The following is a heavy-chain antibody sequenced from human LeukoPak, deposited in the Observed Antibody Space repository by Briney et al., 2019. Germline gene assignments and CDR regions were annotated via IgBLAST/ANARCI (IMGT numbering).Heavy chain of an antibody. J-gene: IGHJ4*02. CDR1: GFTFSSYS. CDR3: ARDFIDY. Sequence: GGSLRPSCAASGFTFSSYSMNWVRHAPGKGLEWVSSISSSSSYIYYADSVTGRFTISRDNAKNSLYLQMNSLRAEDTAVYYCARDFIDYWGQGTLVTVSS. CDR2: ISSSSSYI. V-gene: IGHV3-21*01.